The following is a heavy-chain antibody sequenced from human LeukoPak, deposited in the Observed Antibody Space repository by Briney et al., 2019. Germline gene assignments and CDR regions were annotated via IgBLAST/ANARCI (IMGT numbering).Heavy chain of an antibody. Sequence: GGSLRLSCAASGFTFSSYAMSWVRQAPGKGLEWVSATSGSGGSTYYADSVKGRFTISRDNSKNTLYLQMNSLRAEDTAVYYCALASMVQGVTFDYWGQGTLVTVSS. CDR3: ALASMVQGVTFDY. CDR2: TSGSGGST. D-gene: IGHD3-10*01. J-gene: IGHJ4*02. CDR1: GFTFSSYA. V-gene: IGHV3-23*01.